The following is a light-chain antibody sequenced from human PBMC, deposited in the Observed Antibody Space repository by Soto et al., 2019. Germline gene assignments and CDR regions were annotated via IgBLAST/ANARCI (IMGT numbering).Light chain of an antibody. V-gene: IGKV3D-15*01. Sequence: EVVLTHSPCTLSLSPGERATLSCRASQSVTSNYLGWFFQKPGQAPRLLIYGASTRATGIPARFSGSGSGTEFPLTISSLQSEDFAVYYCQHYNNWPLVAAFGQGTRLEIK. CDR3: QHYNNWPLVAA. J-gene: IGKJ5*01. CDR1: QSVTSN. CDR2: GAS.